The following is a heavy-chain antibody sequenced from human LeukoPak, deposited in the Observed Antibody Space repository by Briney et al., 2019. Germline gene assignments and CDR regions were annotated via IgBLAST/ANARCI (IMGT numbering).Heavy chain of an antibody. D-gene: IGHD6-19*01. CDR3: ARRRAVPGFYYFDY. CDR2: IYYSGST. CDR1: GGSISSYY. J-gene: IGHJ4*02. Sequence: ETLSLTCTVSGGSISSYYWTWLRQPPGKGLEWIGYIYYSGSTNYKPSLKSRVTISVDTSKNQFSLKLSSLTAADTAVYYCARRRAVPGFYYFDYWGQGTLVTVSS. V-gene: IGHV4-59*08.